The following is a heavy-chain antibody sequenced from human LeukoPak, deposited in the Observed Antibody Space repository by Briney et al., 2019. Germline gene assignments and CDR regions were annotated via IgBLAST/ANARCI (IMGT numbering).Heavy chain of an antibody. CDR1: GGSISSDY. V-gene: IGHV4-59*08. J-gene: IGHJ6*02. D-gene: IGHD3-10*01. CDR3: ARRHTGSGRMDV. Sequence: SETLSLTCTVSGGSISSDYWSWIRQPPGKGLEWIGNIYYSGNTISNPSLKSRVTLSVDRSKNQFPLKVTSATAADTAVYYCARRHTGSGRMDVWGQETTVTVS. CDR2: IYYSGNT.